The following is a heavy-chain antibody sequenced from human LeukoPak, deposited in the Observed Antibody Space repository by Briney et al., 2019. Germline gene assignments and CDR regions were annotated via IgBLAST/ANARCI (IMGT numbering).Heavy chain of an antibody. J-gene: IGHJ4*02. D-gene: IGHD3-9*01. V-gene: IGHV1-8*01. CDR3: ARSPRGGDILTAYYFDY. CDR2: MNPNSGNT. CDR1: GYTFTSYD. Sequence: GASVKVSCKASGYTFTSYDINWVRQATGQGLEWMGWMNPNSGNTGYAQKFQGRVTMTRNTSISTAYMELSSLRSEDTAVYYCARSPRGGDILTAYYFDYWGQGTLVTVSS.